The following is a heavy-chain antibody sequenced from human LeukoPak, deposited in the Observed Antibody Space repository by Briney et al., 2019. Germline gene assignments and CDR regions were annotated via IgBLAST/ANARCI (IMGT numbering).Heavy chain of an antibody. CDR2: IYYSGST. V-gene: IGHV4-39*07. CDR3: ARGVAGYGPYDY. Sequence: NPSETLSLTCTVSGGSISSSSYYWGWIRRPPGKGLEWIGSIYYSGSTYYNPSLKSRVTISLDTPKNQFSLRLNSVTAADTAVYYCARGVAGYGPYDYWGQGTLVTVSS. D-gene: IGHD5-12*01. J-gene: IGHJ4*02. CDR1: GGSISSSSYY.